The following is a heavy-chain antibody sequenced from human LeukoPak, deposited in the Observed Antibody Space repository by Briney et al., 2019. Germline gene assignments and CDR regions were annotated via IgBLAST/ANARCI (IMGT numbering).Heavy chain of an antibody. CDR1: GGSISSGDYY. D-gene: IGHD3-3*01. CDR2: IYYSGST. Sequence: PLQTLSLTCTVSGGSISSGDYYWSWIRQPPGKGLEWIGYIYYSGSTYYNPSLKSRVTISVDTSKNQFSLKLSSVTAADTAVYYCARAPPYYDFWSGYYKGYYFDYWGQGTLVTVSS. V-gene: IGHV4-30-4*08. CDR3: ARAPPYYDFWSGYYKGYYFDY. J-gene: IGHJ4*02.